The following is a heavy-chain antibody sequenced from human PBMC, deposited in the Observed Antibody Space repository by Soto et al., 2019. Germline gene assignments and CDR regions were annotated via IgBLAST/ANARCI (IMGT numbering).Heavy chain of an antibody. J-gene: IGHJ6*03. D-gene: IGHD6-6*01. CDR2: ISGSGGST. CDR1: GFTFSSYA. CDR3: AKGGPIAARPPYYYYMDV. Sequence: GGSLRLSCAASGFTFSSYAMSWVRQAPGKGLEWVSAISGSGGSTYYADSVKGRFTISRDNSKNTLYLQMNSLRAEDTAVYYCAKGGPIAARPPYYYYMDVWGKGTTVTVSS. V-gene: IGHV3-23*01.